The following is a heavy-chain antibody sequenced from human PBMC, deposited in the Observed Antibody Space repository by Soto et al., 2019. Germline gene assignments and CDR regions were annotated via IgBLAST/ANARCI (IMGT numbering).Heavy chain of an antibody. CDR2: ISSSGDRT. Sequence: QVQLVESGGGLVKPGGSLRLSCAASGFTFSGYYMSRIRQAPGKGLECISYISSSGDRTKYADSVKGRFTISTDNATKSLYLQMNSLRAEDTAVYYCVRETAYYFDSWGQGTLVTVSS. CDR1: GFTFSGYY. V-gene: IGHV3-11*05. D-gene: IGHD1-1*01. J-gene: IGHJ4*02. CDR3: VRETAYYFDS.